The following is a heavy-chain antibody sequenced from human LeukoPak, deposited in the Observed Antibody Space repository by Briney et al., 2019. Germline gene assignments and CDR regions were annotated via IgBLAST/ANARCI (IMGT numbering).Heavy chain of an antibody. CDR1: GYTFTSYA. CDR3: ARTSSSSWYEILTFDY. Sequence: ASVKVSCKASGYTFTSYAMHWVRQALGQRLEWMGWINAGNGNTKYSQKFQGRVTITRDTSASTAYMELSSLRSEDTAVYYCARTSSSSWYEILTFDYWGQGTLVTVSS. CDR2: INAGNGNT. V-gene: IGHV1-3*01. J-gene: IGHJ4*02. D-gene: IGHD6-13*01.